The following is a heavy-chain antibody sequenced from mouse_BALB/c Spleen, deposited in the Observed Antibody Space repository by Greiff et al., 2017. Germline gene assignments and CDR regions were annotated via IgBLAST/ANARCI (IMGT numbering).Heavy chain of an antibody. Sequence: EVQAVESGGDLVKPGGSLKLSCAASGFTFSSYGMSWVRQTPDKRLEWVATISSGGSYTYYPDSVKGRFTISRDNAKNTLYLQMSSLKSDDTAMYYCARHDPYAMDYWGQGTSVTVSS. V-gene: IGHV5-6*01. CDR1: GFTFSSYG. J-gene: IGHJ4*01. CDR3: ARHDPYAMDY. CDR2: ISSGGSYT.